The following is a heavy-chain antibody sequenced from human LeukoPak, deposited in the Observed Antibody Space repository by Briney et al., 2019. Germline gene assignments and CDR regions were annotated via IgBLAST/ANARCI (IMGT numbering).Heavy chain of an antibody. CDR2: IYYSGTT. Sequence: PSETLSLTCTVSGGSISSYYWSWIRQPPGKGLEWIGYIYYSGTTNYNPSLKSRVTISVDTSKNQFSLKLSSVTAADTAVYYCARGLAAAAPWGYWGQGTLVTVSS. J-gene: IGHJ4*02. CDR3: ARGLAAAAPWGY. D-gene: IGHD6-13*01. CDR1: GGSISSYY. V-gene: IGHV4-59*01.